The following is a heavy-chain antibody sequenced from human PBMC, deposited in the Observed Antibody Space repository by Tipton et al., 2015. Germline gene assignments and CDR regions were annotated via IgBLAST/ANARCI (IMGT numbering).Heavy chain of an antibody. CDR1: GVSNSSGANY. J-gene: IGHJ2*01. Sequence: TLSLTCTVSGVSNSSGANYWNWIRQLPGKGLEWVGHIYDSGRTYYNPSLESRFIISEDTSKNHFSLTVFSVTAADTAVYYCARGDDILAYLYFDLWGRGTLVSVSS. CDR3: ARGDDILAYLYFDL. D-gene: IGHD3-9*01. V-gene: IGHV4-31*03. CDR2: IYDSGRT.